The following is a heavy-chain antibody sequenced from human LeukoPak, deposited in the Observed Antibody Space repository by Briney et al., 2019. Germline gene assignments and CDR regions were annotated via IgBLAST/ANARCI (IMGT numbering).Heavy chain of an antibody. CDR3: AKDRHNYVSGSPIDY. CDR2: IWYDGSNK. J-gene: IGHJ4*02. CDR1: GFTFSSYG. Sequence: GGSLRLSCAASGFTFSSYGMHWVRQAPGKGVEWVAVIWYDGSNKYYADSVKGRFTISRDNSKNTLYLQMNSLRAEDTAVYYCAKDRHNYVSGSPIDYWGQGTLVTVSS. D-gene: IGHD2-15*01. V-gene: IGHV3-33*06.